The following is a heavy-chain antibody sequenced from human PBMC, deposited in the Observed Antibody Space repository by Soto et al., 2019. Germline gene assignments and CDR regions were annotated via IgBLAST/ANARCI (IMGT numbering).Heavy chain of an antibody. Sequence: TSETLSLTCDVSGYSINNNNWWSWVRQSPGGGLEWIGELHHGGSTNYNPSLESRVTFSVDISKNQFFLKLSSVTAADTAVYYCTKNSAYALDYWGQGTLVTVSS. CDR2: LHHGGST. CDR1: GYSINNNNW. J-gene: IGHJ4*02. V-gene: IGHV4-4*02. CDR3: TKNSAYALDY. D-gene: IGHD5-12*01.